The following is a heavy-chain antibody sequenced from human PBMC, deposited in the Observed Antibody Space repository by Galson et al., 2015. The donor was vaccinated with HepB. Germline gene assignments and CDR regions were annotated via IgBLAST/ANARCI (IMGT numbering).Heavy chain of an antibody. D-gene: IGHD3-22*01. J-gene: IGHJ4*02. CDR2: ISYDGSNK. CDR3: ARGRDYYDIDEYYFDY. CDR1: GFTFSSYA. V-gene: IGHV3-30*04. Sequence: SLRLSCAASGFTFSSYAMHWVRQAPGKGLEWVAVISYDGSNKYYADSVKGRFTISRDNSKNTLYLQMNSLRAEDTAVYYCARGRDYYDIDEYYFDYWGQGTLVTVSS.